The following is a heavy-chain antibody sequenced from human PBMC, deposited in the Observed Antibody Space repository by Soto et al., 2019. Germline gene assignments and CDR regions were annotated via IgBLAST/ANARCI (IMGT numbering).Heavy chain of an antibody. Sequence: QLQLQESGSGLVKPSQTLSLTCAVSGGSISSGGYSWSWIRQPPGNGLEWIGYLYHSGSTYYNPSRKSRVTIAVDRSKNQFSLKLSSVTAADTAVYYCARGGGIIRYWYFDLWGRGTLVTVSS. CDR1: GGSISSGGYS. CDR2: LYHSGST. CDR3: ARGGGIIRYWYFDL. J-gene: IGHJ2*01. D-gene: IGHD2-15*01. V-gene: IGHV4-30-2*01.